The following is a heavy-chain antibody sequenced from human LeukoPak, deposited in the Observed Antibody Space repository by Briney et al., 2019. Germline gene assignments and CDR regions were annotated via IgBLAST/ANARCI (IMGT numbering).Heavy chain of an antibody. CDR3: ARRPRYSSGWYGGRGGYYYCGMDV. J-gene: IGHJ6*02. Sequence: PSETLSLTCAVYGGSFSGYYWSWIRQPPGKGLEWIGEINHSGSTNYNPSLKSRVTISVDTSKNRFSLKLSSVTAADTAVYYCARRPRYSSGWYGGRGGYYYCGMDVWGQGTTVTVSS. V-gene: IGHV4-34*01. CDR2: INHSGST. D-gene: IGHD6-19*01. CDR1: GGSFSGYY.